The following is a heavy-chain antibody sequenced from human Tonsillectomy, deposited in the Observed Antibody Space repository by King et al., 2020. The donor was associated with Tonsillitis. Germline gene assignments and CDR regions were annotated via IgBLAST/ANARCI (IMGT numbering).Heavy chain of an antibody. V-gene: IGHV2-70*11. CDR3: ARISQDAEAAGNYDDMDV. D-gene: IGHD6-25*01. CDR1: GFSLNTRVMC. J-gene: IGHJ6*03. Sequence: FSGFSLNTRVMCVSWIRQPPGNALEWLARSDWDDDKYYSTSQKTSLTISKDTSKNQVVLPMTNMYPVDTATYYCARISQDAEAAGNYDDMDVGGKGATVTVSS. CDR2: SDWDDDK.